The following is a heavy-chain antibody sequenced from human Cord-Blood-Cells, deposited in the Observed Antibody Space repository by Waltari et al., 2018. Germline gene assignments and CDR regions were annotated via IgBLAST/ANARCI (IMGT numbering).Heavy chain of an antibody. J-gene: IGHJ3*02. D-gene: IGHD7-27*01. V-gene: IGHV3-66*03. CDR2: IDSCAST. CDR1: GFTVSSSY. CDR3: SRDSYFSGAHAFAAFDI. Sequence: EVQLVECGGGLIKPGGSLRLSYAASGFTVSSSYMSWVRQAPGKGLQWVSFIDSCASTHYADSVKLRFSIFRDNSKNTRYLQMNILRAVDTTVYYWSRDSYFSGAHAFAAFDISGQGTIVTVAS.